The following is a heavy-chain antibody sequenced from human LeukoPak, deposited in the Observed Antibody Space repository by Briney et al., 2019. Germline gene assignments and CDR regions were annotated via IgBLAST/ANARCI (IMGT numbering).Heavy chain of an antibody. CDR3: ARDAGLYSGYDYDY. V-gene: IGHV3-53*01. J-gene: IGHJ4*02. CDR1: GFTVSSNY. CDR2: IYSGGST. Sequence: LGGSLRLSCAAYGFTVSSNYMSWVRQAPGKGLEWVSVIYSGGSTYYADSVKGRFTISRDNSKNTLYLQMNSLRAEDTAVYYCARDAGLYSGYDYDYWGQGTLVTVSS. D-gene: IGHD5-12*01.